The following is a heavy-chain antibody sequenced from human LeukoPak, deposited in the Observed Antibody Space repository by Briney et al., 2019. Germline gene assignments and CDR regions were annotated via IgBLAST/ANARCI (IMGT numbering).Heavy chain of an antibody. D-gene: IGHD1-14*01. V-gene: IGHV3-48*01. CDR2: ISSSSSTI. CDR1: GFTFSSYS. CDR3: ARGEPGPDY. Sequence: GGSLRLSCAASGFTFSSYSMNWVRQAPGKGLEWVSYISSSSSTIYYADSVKGRFTISRDNAKNSLYLQMNSLRAEDTAVYYCARGEPGPDYWGQGTLVTVSS. J-gene: IGHJ4*02.